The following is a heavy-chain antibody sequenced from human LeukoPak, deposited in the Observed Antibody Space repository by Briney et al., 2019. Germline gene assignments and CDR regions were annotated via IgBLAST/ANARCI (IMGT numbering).Heavy chain of an antibody. V-gene: IGHV3-15*01. CDR2: ILRKTDGGTT. D-gene: IGHD3/OR15-3a*01. Sequence: GGSLRLSCAASGFTFGNAWMTWVRQAPGKGLEWVGRILRKTDGGTTDYAAPVKGRFSISRDDSKNTLYLQMNSLKTEDTAVYYCSTDSYDLWGHGTLVLVSS. CDR1: GFTFGNAW. J-gene: IGHJ4*01. CDR3: STDSYDL.